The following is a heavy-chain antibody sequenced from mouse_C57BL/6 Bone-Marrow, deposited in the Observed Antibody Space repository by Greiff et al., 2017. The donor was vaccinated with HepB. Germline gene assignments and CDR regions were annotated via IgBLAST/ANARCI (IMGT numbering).Heavy chain of an antibody. V-gene: IGHV1-18*01. CDR2: INPNNGGT. J-gene: IGHJ2*01. Sequence: EVQLQQSGPELVKPGASVKIPCKASGYTFTDYNMDWVKQSHGKSLEWIGDINPNNGGTIYNQKFKGKATLTVDKSSSTAYMELRSLTSEDTAVYYCARGFITTVVNYFDYWGQGTTLTVSS. D-gene: IGHD1-1*01. CDR1: GYTFTDYN. CDR3: ARGFITTVVNYFDY.